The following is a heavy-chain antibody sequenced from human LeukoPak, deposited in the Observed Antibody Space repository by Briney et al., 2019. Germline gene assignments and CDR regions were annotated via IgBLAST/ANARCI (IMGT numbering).Heavy chain of an antibody. CDR3: AKTSGVIVVVITVYYFDY. V-gene: IGHV3-21*04. J-gene: IGHJ4*02. Sequence: GGSLRLSCAASGFTFSSYSMNWVRQAPGKGLEWVSSISSSSSYIYYADSVKGRFTISRDNAKNSLYLQMNSLRAEDTAVYYCAKTSGVIVVVITVYYFDYWGQGTLVTVSS. CDR1: GFTFSSYS. D-gene: IGHD3-22*01. CDR2: ISSSSSYI.